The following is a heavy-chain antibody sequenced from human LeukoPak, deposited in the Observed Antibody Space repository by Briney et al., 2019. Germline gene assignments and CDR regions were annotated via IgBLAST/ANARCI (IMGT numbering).Heavy chain of an antibody. V-gene: IGHV1-69*05. CDR2: FNPIFGSA. CDR1: GDSFGTYG. CDR3: ARDPTITIFGVNYFDY. Sequence: SVKVSCKASGDSFGTYGITWVRQAPGEGLEWMGGFNPIFGSARYAQKFQGRVTMTRDTSTSTVYMELSSLRSEDTAVYYCARDPTITIFGVNYFDYWGQGTLVTVSS. J-gene: IGHJ4*02. D-gene: IGHD3-3*01.